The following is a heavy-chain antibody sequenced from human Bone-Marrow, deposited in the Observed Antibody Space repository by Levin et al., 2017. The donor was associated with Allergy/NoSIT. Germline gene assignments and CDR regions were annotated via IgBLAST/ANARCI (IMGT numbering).Heavy chain of an antibody. J-gene: IGHJ4*02. CDR2: ISSDGNDT. CDR1: RFPFRNYA. CDR3: ARGRSEEIDY. V-gene: IGHV3-30-3*01. Sequence: GGSLRLSCVAARFPFRNYAMHWVRQAPGKGLEWVAAISSDGNDTYYVDSMKGRFTISRDNSKNTLYLQMNRLTGADTAMYYCARGRSEEIDYWGQGTLVTVSS.